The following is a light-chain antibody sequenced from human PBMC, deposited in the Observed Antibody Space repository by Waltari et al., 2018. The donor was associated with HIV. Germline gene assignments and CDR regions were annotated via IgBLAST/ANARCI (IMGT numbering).Light chain of an antibody. CDR2: EVT. CDR3: NSYAGSSKSYV. V-gene: IGLV2-8*01. J-gene: IGLJ1*01. Sequence: QSALTQPPSASGSPGQSVTISCTGTTSDIGGYNYVSWYQQHPGEAPSLIIYEVTKRPSGVPDRFSGSKSGNTASLTVSGLQAEDEAEYYCNSYAGSSKSYVFGTGTKVTVL. CDR1: TSDIGGYNY.